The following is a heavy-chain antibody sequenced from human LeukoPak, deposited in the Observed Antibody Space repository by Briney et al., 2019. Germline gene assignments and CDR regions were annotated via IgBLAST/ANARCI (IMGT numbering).Heavy chain of an antibody. V-gene: IGHV3-21*01. CDR3: AKEVTIFGVVTPYDY. Sequence: GGSLRLSCAASGFTFSSYSMNWVRRAPGKGLEWVSSISSSSSYIYYADSVKGRFTISRDNAKNSLYLQMNSLRAEDTAVYYCAKEVTIFGVVTPYDYWGQGTLVTVSS. J-gene: IGHJ4*02. CDR1: GFTFSSYS. D-gene: IGHD3-3*01. CDR2: ISSSSSYI.